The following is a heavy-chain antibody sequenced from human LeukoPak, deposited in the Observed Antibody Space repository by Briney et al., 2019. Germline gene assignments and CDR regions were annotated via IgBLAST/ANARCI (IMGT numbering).Heavy chain of an antibody. CDR2: ISSSGSTI. D-gene: IGHD3-10*01. V-gene: IGHV3-48*03. J-gene: IGHJ6*02. CDR1: GLIFSSYE. CDR3: ARVSTMVRRAMDV. Sequence: GGSLRLSCAASGLIFSSYEMNWVRQAPGKGLECVSYISSSGSTIYYADSLKGRFTISRDNAKNSLYLQMNSLTVDDTAVYYCARVSTMVRRAMDVWGQGTTVTVSS.